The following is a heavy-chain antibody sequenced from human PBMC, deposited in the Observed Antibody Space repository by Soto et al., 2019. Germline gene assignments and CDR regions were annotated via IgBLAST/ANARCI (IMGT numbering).Heavy chain of an antibody. CDR3: ARHSGGYYYYGMDV. D-gene: IGHD1-26*01. J-gene: IGHJ6*02. Sequence: SETLSLTCTVSGCSIIDYYWSWIRQPPGKGLEWIGYIYYSGTTDYSPSLKSRVTISVDTSKNQFSLKLSSVTAADSAIYYCARHSGGYYYYGMDVWGQGTTVTVSS. CDR2: IYYSGTT. V-gene: IGHV4-59*08. CDR1: GCSIIDYY.